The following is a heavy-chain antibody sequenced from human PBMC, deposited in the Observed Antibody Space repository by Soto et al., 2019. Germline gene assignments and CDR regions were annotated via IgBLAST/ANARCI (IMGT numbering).Heavy chain of an antibody. D-gene: IGHD4-17*01. CDR2: MNPNSGNT. Sequence: QVQLVQSGAEVKKPGASVKVSCKASGYTFTSYDINWVRQANGQGLEWMGWMNPNSGNTGYAQKFKGRVTITRNTTRRTADMELSSLRSEDTAVYYFARSTNDSGDRHWGQGTLVTLSS. J-gene: IGHJ4*02. V-gene: IGHV1-8*01. CDR1: GYTFTSYD. CDR3: ARSTNDSGDRH.